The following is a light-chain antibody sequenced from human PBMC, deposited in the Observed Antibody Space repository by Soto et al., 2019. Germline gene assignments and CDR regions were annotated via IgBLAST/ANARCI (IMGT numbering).Light chain of an antibody. CDR1: QSISSSY. J-gene: IGKJ3*01. V-gene: IGKV3-20*01. CDR3: QQYSNSPPEFT. Sequence: EIGWTQSPGTLYLSPGERATLSCRASQSISSSYLAWYQQIPGQAPRLLIFGASYRATAIPDRFSGSGSGTDFTLTISRLEPEDFAVYYCQQYSNSPPEFTFGPGTRVDSK. CDR2: GAS.